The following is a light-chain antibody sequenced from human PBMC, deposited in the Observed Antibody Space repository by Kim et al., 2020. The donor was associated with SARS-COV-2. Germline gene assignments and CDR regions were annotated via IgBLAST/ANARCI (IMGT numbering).Light chain of an antibody. CDR1: QRVRNN. Sequence: APGESATRSCRASQRVRNNLAWYQQKPGQAPRLLLYSASTRATGIPARFSGSGSGTEFILTISSLQSEDSAVYYCQQYDLWPPVTFGGGTKVDIK. V-gene: IGKV3-15*01. CDR2: SAS. CDR3: QQYDLWPPVT. J-gene: IGKJ4*01.